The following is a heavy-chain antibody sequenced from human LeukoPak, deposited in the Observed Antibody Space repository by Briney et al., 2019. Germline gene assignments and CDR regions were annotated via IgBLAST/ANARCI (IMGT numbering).Heavy chain of an antibody. J-gene: IGHJ6*03. CDR3: ARERITMVRGVSGHYYYYMDV. CDR1: GYTFTSYY. D-gene: IGHD3-10*01. V-gene: IGHV1-46*01. Sequence: ASVKVSCKASGYTFTSYYMHWVRQAPGQGLEWMGIINPSGGSTSYAQKFQGRVTMTRDTSTSTVYMELSSLRSEDTAVYYCARERITMVRGVSGHYYYYMDVWGKGTTVTVSS. CDR2: INPSGGST.